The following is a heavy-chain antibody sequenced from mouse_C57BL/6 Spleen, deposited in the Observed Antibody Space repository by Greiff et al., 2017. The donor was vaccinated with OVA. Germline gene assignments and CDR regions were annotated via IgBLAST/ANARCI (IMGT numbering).Heavy chain of an antibody. V-gene: IGHV1-15*01. CDR2: IDPETGGT. D-gene: IGHD1-1*02. Sequence: VKLMESGAELVRPGASVTLSCKASGYTFTDYEMHWVKQTPVHGLEWIGAIDPETGGTAYNQKFKGKAILTADKSSSTAYMELRSLTSEDSAVYYCTRRWEGYFDYWGQGTTLTVSS. CDR3: TRRWEGYFDY. CDR1: GYTFTDYE. J-gene: IGHJ2*01.